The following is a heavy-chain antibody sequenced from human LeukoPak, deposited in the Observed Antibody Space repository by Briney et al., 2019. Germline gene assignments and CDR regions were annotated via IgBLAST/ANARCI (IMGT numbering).Heavy chain of an antibody. CDR3: ARDGPQSQWLVYYYYYGMDV. Sequence: GESLKISCKGSGYSFTSYWISWVRQAPGQGPEWMGWISAYDGNTNYAQKLQGRVTMTTDTSTSTAYMELRSLRSDDTAVYYCARDGPQSQWLVYYYYYGMDVWGQGTTVTVSS. V-gene: IGHV1-18*04. CDR2: ISAYDGNT. CDR1: GYSFTSYW. D-gene: IGHD6-19*01. J-gene: IGHJ6*02.